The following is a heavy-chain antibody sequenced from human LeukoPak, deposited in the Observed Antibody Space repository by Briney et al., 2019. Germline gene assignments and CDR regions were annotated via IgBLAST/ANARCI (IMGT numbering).Heavy chain of an antibody. J-gene: IGHJ4*02. CDR1: GFTFSSYG. D-gene: IGHD6-19*01. CDR3: ARNDFGSGWLGDY. V-gene: IGHV3-30*03. CDR2: ISYDGSNK. Sequence: GGSLRLSCAASGFTFSSYGMHWVRQAPGKGLEWVAVISYDGSNKYYADSVKGRFIISRDTSKNTLFLQMNSLRAEDTALYYCARNDFGSGWLGDYWGQGTLVTVFS.